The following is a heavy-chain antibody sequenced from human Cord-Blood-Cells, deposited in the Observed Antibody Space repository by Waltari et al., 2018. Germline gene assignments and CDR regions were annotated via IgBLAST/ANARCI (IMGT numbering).Heavy chain of an antibody. Sequence: EVQLVESGGGLVQPGGSLRLSCAASGFTFSSYEMNWVRQAPGKGLEWVSYISSSGSTIYYADSVKGRFTISRDNAKNSLYLQMNSLRAEDTAVYYCARERLRSSSGTHAFDIWGQGTMVTVSS. V-gene: IGHV3-48*03. D-gene: IGHD6-6*01. CDR2: ISSSGSTI. J-gene: IGHJ3*02. CDR3: ARERLRSSSGTHAFDI. CDR1: GFTFSSYE.